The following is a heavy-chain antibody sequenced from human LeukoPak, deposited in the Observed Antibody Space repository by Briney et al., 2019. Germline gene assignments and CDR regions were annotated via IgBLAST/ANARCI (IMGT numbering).Heavy chain of an antibody. J-gene: IGHJ4*02. CDR2: INPNSGGT. V-gene: IGHV1-2*02. CDR3: ARDRPYYDFWSGSGGGDY. CDR1: GYTFTGYY. Sequence: GASVKVSCKASGYTFTGYYMHWVRQAPGQGLEWMGWINPNSGGTNYAQKFQGRVTMTRDTSISTAYMELSRLRSDDTAVYYCARDRPYYDFWSGSGGGDYWGQGTLVTVSS. D-gene: IGHD3-3*01.